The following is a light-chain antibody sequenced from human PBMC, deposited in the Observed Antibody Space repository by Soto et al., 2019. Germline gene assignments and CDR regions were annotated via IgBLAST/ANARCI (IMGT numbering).Light chain of an antibody. J-gene: IGKJ4*01. V-gene: IGKV4-1*01. CDR2: WAS. Sequence: DIVMTQSPDSLAVSLGERATINCKSSQSLLYDSNNKNYLAWYQQKPGQPPKLLIYWASTRESGVPDRFSGSGSGTDFTLTISSLQVDDGAVYYCQQYYSTLALTFGGGTKVEIK. CDR1: QSLLYDSNNKNY. CDR3: QQYYSTLALT.